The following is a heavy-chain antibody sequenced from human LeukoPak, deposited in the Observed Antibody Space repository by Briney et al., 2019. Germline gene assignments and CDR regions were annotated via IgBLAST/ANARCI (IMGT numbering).Heavy chain of an antibody. D-gene: IGHD3-22*01. V-gene: IGHV4-4*07. CDR1: GGSINYNY. Sequence: PSETLSLTCTVSGGSINYNYWSWIRQPAGRGLEWIGRIYASGSTNYNPSLKSQVTMSVDTSNNQLSLKMTSVTAADTAVYYCARAYSSGYYPPENFFNSWGQGTLVTVSS. CDR2: IYASGST. J-gene: IGHJ4*02. CDR3: ARAYSSGYYPPENFFNS.